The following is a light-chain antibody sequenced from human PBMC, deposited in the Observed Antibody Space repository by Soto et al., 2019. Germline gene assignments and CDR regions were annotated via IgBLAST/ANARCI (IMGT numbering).Light chain of an antibody. CDR2: ATS. V-gene: IGKV3-20*01. CDR3: QQYGNSPRYS. Sequence: EIVLTQSPGTLSLSPGERVTLSCRASQSVSSNYLAWYQQKPGQAPRLLIYATSSRATGIPDRFSGSGSGTDFTLTINRLEPEDFAVYYCQQYGNSPRYSFGQGTRLETK. CDR1: QSVSSNY. J-gene: IGKJ2*03.